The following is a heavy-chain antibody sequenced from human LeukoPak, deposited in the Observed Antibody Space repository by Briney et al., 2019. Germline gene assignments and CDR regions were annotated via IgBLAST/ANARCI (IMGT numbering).Heavy chain of an antibody. D-gene: IGHD2-15*01. V-gene: IGHV3-23*01. CDR3: AKRYCSGGSCCPDY. J-gene: IGHJ4*02. CDR1: GFTFSSYA. CDR2: ISNSGGST. Sequence: GGSLRLSCVASGFTFSSYAMSWVRQTPGKGLEWVSAISNSGGSTYNADPVKGRFTISRDNSKNTLYLQMNSLRAEDTAVYYCAKRYCSGGSCCPDYWGQGTRVTVSS.